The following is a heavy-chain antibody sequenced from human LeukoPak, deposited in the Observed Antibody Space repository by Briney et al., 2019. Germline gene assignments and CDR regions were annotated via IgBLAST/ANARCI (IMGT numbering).Heavy chain of an antibody. J-gene: IGHJ4*02. CDR2: ASDSGTT. Sequence: SETLSLTCTVSGASLNTYSWTWVRQPPGKGLEYIGYASDSGTTYYNPSLKSRLTISVDTSKNQFSLKLSSVTAADTAVYYCARQDIGLTYFDYWGQGTLVTVSS. V-gene: IGHV4-59*08. CDR1: GASLNTYS. D-gene: IGHD2-15*01. CDR3: ARQDIGLTYFDY.